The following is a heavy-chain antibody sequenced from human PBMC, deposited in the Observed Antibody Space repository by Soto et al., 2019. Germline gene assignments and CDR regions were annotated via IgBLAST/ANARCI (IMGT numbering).Heavy chain of an antibody. J-gene: IGHJ4*02. D-gene: IGHD6-19*01. CDR3: ARTYTSGRYSFDY. CDR1: GYTFTNYD. V-gene: IGHV1-18*01. Sequence: QVQLMQSGAEVKKPGASVKVSCKTSGYTFTNYDISWVRQAPGQGLEWMGWISAYNGNTNYAEKFQGRVTMTTDTSTSTAYMELTSLRSDDTAVYYCARTYTSGRYSFDYWGQGTLVTVSS. CDR2: ISAYNGNT.